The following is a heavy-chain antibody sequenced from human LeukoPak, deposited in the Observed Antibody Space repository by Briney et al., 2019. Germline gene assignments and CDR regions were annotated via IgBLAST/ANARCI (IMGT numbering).Heavy chain of an antibody. CDR1: GLTFSNAW. V-gene: IGHV3-15*01. D-gene: IGHD3-9*01. Sequence: GGTLRLSCAASGLTFSNAWRSWVRQAPGKGLEWVGRIKSKTDGGTTDYAAPVEGRFTISRDDSNLTLYLQTARLRAEDTGVYLCAKVYHGILTCCLWYLDFWGKGTMVTVSS. J-gene: IGHJ4*02. CDR2: IKSKTDGGTT. CDR3: AKVYHGILTCCLWYLDF.